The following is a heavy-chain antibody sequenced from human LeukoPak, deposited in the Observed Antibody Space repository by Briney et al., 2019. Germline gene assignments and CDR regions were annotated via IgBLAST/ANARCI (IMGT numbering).Heavy chain of an antibody. CDR2: IYSGDGT. V-gene: IGHV3-66*01. J-gene: IGHJ3*02. D-gene: IGHD6-13*01. Sequence: GGSLRLSCAASGFIVSSNYMSWVRQAPGKGLEWVSVIYSGDGTYYADSVTGRFTISRDNSKNTLYLQMNSLRAEDTAVYYCAGTAAAWKYAYDIWGRGTMVTVSS. CDR3: AGTAAAWKYAYDI. CDR1: GFIVSSNY.